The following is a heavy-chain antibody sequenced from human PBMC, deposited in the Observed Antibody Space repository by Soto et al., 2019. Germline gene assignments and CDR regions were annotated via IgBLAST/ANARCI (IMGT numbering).Heavy chain of an antibody. CDR3: ARDRVGPLWFGEFSAYYYMDV. Sequence: PGGSLRLSCAASGSTFSSYGMHWVRQAPGKGLEWVAVIWYDGSNKYYADSVKGRFTISRDNSKNTLYLQMNSLRAEDTAVYYCARDRVGPLWFGEFSAYYYMDVWGKGTTVTVSS. CDR2: IWYDGSNK. D-gene: IGHD3-10*01. J-gene: IGHJ6*03. CDR1: GSTFSSYG. V-gene: IGHV3-33*01.